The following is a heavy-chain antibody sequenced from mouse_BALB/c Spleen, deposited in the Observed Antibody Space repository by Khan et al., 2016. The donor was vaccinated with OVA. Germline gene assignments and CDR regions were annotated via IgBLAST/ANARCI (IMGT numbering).Heavy chain of an antibody. J-gene: IGHJ2*01. CDR2: IYPGSGNT. CDR1: GYTFTDNY. V-gene: IGHV1-84*02. D-gene: IGHD1-1*01. CDR3: GRGGYYENSLFDY. Sequence: QVQLQQSGPELVKPGASVKISCKASGYTFTDNYINWVKQKPGQGLEWIGWIYPGSGNTNYNEKFKGKATLTVDTSSSTAYMHLSSLTSEDTAVYYCGRGGYYENSLFDYWGQGTTLTVSS.